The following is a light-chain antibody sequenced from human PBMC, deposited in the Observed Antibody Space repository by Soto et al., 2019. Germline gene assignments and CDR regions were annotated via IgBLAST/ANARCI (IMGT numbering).Light chain of an antibody. V-gene: IGKV1-12*01. CDR1: QGVGNW. CDR2: AAS. CDR3: QQAHSYPLT. Sequence: DIQMTQSPSSVSASVGDRVTITCRASQGVGNWLAWYQQKPGKAPELLIYAASNLRSGVPLRFSGSGSGTDFTLTISSLQPEDFASYFCQQAHSYPLTFGAGTKVELK. J-gene: IGKJ4*01.